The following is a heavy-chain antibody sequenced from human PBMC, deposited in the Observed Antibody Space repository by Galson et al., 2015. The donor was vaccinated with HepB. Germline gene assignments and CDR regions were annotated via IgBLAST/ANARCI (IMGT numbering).Heavy chain of an antibody. D-gene: IGHD3-22*01. V-gene: IGHV1-69*13. Sequence: SVKVSCKASGGTFSTYTLSWVRQAHGQGLEWMGGIIPIFGSANYAQKFQGRVTITADESTSTSYMELRRLRSEDTAVYYCARQYDTSGYYPYWGQGTLVTVSS. CDR1: GGTFSTYT. CDR2: IIPIFGSA. CDR3: ARQYDTSGYYPY. J-gene: IGHJ4*02.